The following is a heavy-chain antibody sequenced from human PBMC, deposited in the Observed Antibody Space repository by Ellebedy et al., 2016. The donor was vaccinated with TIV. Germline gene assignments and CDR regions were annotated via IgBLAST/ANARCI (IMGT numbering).Heavy chain of an antibody. D-gene: IGHD6-25*01. Sequence: ASVKVSCKASGHTFRGYYIHWVRQAPGQGLEWMGWINPNSGGTNHAQKFQGRLTLTTETSINTAYMELNRLTSDDMAMYYCARDEVVGASRGYQFYGMDVWGQGTTVTVSS. CDR1: GHTFRGYY. V-gene: IGHV1-2*02. CDR3: ARDEVVGASRGYQFYGMDV. CDR2: INPNSGGT. J-gene: IGHJ6*02.